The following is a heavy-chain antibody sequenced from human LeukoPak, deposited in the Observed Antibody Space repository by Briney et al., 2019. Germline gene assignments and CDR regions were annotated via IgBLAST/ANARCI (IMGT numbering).Heavy chain of an antibody. CDR3: ARDRALLWFAAENYYYGMDV. CDR1: GYTFTGYY. V-gene: IGHV1-2*02. CDR2: INPNSGGT. J-gene: IGHJ6*02. Sequence: ASVKVSCKASGYTFTGYYMHWVRQAPGQGLEWMGWINPNSGGTNYAQKFQGRVTMTRDTSISTAYMELSRLRSDDTAVYYCARDRALLWFAAENYYYGMDVWGQGTTVTVSS. D-gene: IGHD3-10*01.